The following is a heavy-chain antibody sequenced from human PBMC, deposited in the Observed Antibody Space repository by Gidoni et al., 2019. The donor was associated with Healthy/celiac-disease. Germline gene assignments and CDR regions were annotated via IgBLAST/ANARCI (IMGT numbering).Heavy chain of an antibody. Sequence: QVQLVESGGGVVQPGWSLRLPCAASGFNFSSYAMHCVRQATGKGLEWVAVISYDGSNKYYADAVKGRFTISRDNSKNTLYLQMNSLRAEDTAVYYCARDVGGDFWSGYYVYYYYGMDVWGQGTTVTVSS. CDR3: ARDVGGDFWSGYYVYYYYGMDV. CDR2: ISYDGSNK. CDR1: GFNFSSYA. V-gene: IGHV3-30-3*01. J-gene: IGHJ6*02. D-gene: IGHD3-3*01.